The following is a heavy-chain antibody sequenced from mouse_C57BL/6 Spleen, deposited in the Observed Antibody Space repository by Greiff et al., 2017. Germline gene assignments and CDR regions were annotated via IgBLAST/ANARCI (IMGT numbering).Heavy chain of an antibody. V-gene: IGHV1-15*01. D-gene: IGHD2-4*01. Sequence: VKLQESGAELVRPGASVTLSCKASGYTFTDYEMHWVKQTPVHGLEWIGAIDPETGGTAYNPKFKGKAILTADKSSSTAYMELRRLTSEDSAVYYCTRSRDYEEDYWGQGTSVTVSS. J-gene: IGHJ4*01. CDR1: GYTFTDYE. CDR3: TRSRDYEEDY. CDR2: IDPETGGT.